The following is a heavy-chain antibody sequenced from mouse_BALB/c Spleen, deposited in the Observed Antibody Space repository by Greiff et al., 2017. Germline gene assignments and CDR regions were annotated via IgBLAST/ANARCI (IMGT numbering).Heavy chain of an antibody. CDR1: GFSLTSYD. V-gene: IGHV2-9-2*01. CDR3: VRLYGNYMDY. CDR2: IWTGGGT. D-gene: IGHD2-1*01. J-gene: IGHJ4*01. Sequence: VQLQQSGPGLVAPSQSLSITCTVSGFSLTSYDISWIRQPPGKGLEWLGVIWTGGGTNYNSAFMSRLSISKDNSKSQVFLKMNSLQTDDTAIYYCVRLYGNYMDYWGQGTSVTVSS.